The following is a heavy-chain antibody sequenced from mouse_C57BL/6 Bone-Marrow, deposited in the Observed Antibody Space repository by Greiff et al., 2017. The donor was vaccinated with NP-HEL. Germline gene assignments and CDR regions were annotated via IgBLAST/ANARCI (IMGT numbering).Heavy chain of an antibody. D-gene: IGHD2-12*01. CDR2: ISSGSSTI. CDR1: GFTFSDYG. V-gene: IGHV5-17*01. J-gene: IGHJ4*01. Sequence: DVHLVASGGGLVKPGGSLKLSCAASGFTFSDYGMHWVRQAPEKGLEWVAYISSGSSTIYYADTLKGRFTISRDNAKNTLFLQMTSLRSEDTAMYYCARRYRGLYYYAMDYWGQGTSVTVSS. CDR3: ARRYRGLYYYAMDY.